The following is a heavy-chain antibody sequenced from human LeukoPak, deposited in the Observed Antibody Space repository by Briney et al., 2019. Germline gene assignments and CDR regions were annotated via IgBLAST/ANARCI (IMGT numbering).Heavy chain of an antibody. D-gene: IGHD3-10*01. Sequence: PGGSLRLSCAASGFALRTSWMSWVRQAPGKGLEWVANIKEDGSEKNYVDSVKGRFTISRDNAENSLYLQMNSLRAEDTAVYYCAKDGGGPHDWGQGTLVTVSS. CDR3: AKDGGGPHD. V-gene: IGHV3-7*01. J-gene: IGHJ4*02. CDR1: GFALRTSW. CDR2: IKEDGSEK.